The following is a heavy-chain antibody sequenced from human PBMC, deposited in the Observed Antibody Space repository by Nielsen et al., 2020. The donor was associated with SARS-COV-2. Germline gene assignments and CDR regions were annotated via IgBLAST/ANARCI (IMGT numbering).Heavy chain of an antibody. V-gene: IGHV1-69*13. CDR1: GYTFTGYF. CDR3: ARGVEDTGVISDYYYYYGMDV. D-gene: IGHD5-18*01. Sequence: SVKVSCKASGYTFTGYFIHWVRQAPGQGLEWMGGIVPIFGATNYAQRFQDRVTITADESTATAYMELSSLRSEDTAVYYCARGVEDTGVISDYYYYYGMDVWGPGTTVTVSS. CDR2: IVPIFGAT. J-gene: IGHJ6*02.